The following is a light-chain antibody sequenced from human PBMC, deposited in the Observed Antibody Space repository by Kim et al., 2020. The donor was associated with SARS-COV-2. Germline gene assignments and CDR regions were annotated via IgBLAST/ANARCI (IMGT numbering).Light chain of an antibody. J-gene: IGLJ2*01. CDR3: ATWDSSLSTVV. V-gene: IGLV1-51*01. CDR2: DNN. CDR1: NSNIANNY. Sequence: GQKVTIACSGSNSNIANNYVSWYHQLPGTAPKLLISDNNERPSRIPYRFSGSKSGTSATLGITGLQTGDEAYYYSATWDSSLSTVVFGGGTQLTFL.